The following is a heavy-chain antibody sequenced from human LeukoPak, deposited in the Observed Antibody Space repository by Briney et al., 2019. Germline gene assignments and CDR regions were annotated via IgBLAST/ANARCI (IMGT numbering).Heavy chain of an antibody. V-gene: IGHV4-34*01. CDR2: INHSVST. J-gene: IGHJ6*03. CDR3: ARGRKVVPAAIPRGKYYYYYYMDV. D-gene: IGHD2-2*02. CDR1: GGSFSGYY. Sequence: SETLSLTCAVYGGSFSGYYWSWIRQPPGKGLEWIGEINHSVSTNYNPSLKSRVTISVDTSKNQFSLKLSSVTAADTAVYYCARGRKVVPAAIPRGKYYYYYYMDVWGKGTTVTVSS.